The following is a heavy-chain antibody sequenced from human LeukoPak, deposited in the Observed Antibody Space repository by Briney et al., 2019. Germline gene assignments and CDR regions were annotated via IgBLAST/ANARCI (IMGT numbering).Heavy chain of an antibody. CDR2: SIPIFGTA. V-gene: IGHV1-69*05. D-gene: IGHD3-22*01. CDR3: ARVKRRGSGYSLYFDS. Sequence: SVKVSCKASGYTFTNYVISWGRQAPGQGLVWMGGSIPIFGTANYAQKFQSRDTITTDKYTRTAYIELSSLRSEDTAVYFCARVKRRGSGYSLYFDSWGQGTLVTVSS. J-gene: IGHJ4*02. CDR1: GYTFTNYV.